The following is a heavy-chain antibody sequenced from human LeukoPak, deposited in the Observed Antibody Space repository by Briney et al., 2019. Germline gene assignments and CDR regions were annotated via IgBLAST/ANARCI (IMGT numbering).Heavy chain of an antibody. CDR3: ARRSYCSGGSCYTEPYYMDV. V-gene: IGHV1-18*01. CDR2: MNPNSGNT. J-gene: IGHJ6*03. Sequence: GASVKVSCKASGYTFTSYDINWVRQATGQGLEWMGWMNPNSGNTNYAQKLQGRVTMTTDTSTSTAYMELRSLRSDDTAVYYCARRSYCSGGSCYTEPYYMDVWGKGTTVTISS. CDR1: GYTFTSYD. D-gene: IGHD2-15*01.